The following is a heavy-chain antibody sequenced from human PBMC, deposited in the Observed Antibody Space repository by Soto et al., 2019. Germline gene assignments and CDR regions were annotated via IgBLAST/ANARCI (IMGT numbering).Heavy chain of an antibody. Sequence: QVQLVQSGAEVKKPGASVKVSCKASGYTFTSYGISWVRQAPGQGLEWMGWISAYNGNTNYAQKLQGRVTMTTDTPTSTAYMELRSLRSDDTAVYYCARTTMIVVVITPHYFDYWGQGTLVTVSS. J-gene: IGHJ4*02. V-gene: IGHV1-18*01. CDR3: ARTTMIVVVITPHYFDY. D-gene: IGHD3-22*01. CDR1: GYTFTSYG. CDR2: ISAYNGNT.